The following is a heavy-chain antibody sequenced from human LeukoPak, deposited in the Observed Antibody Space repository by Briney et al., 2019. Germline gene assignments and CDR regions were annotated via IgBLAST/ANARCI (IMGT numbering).Heavy chain of an antibody. Sequence: PGGSLRLSCAASGFTFSNYGIHWVRQAPGKGLEWVAFIRYDGANRYYAESVKGRFTISRDNSKNTLYLQMNRLRSEDGGVYYCAKDRGYHDICGLFAFDIWGQGTMVTVSS. J-gene: IGHJ3*02. V-gene: IGHV3-30*02. D-gene: IGHD3-22*01. CDR3: AKDRGYHDICGLFAFDI. CDR1: GFTFSNYG. CDR2: IRYDGANR.